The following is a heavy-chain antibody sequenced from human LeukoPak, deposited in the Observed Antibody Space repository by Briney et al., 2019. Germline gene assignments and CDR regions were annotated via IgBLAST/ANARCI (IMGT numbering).Heavy chain of an antibody. Sequence: GASVKVPCKASGYTFTGYYMHWVRQAPGQGLEWMGGIIPIFGTANYAQKFQGRVTITADESTSTAYMELSSLRSEDTAVYYCARGVSSGWPGDNWFDPWGQGTLVTVSS. CDR2: IIPIFGTA. CDR1: GYTFTGYY. D-gene: IGHD6-19*01. CDR3: ARGVSSGWPGDNWFDP. V-gene: IGHV1-69*13. J-gene: IGHJ5*02.